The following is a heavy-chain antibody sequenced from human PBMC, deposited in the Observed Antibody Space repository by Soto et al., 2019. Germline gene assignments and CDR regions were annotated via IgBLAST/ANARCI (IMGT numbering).Heavy chain of an antibody. D-gene: IGHD4-4*01. J-gene: IGHJ4*02. V-gene: IGHV1-3*01. CDR2: INAGNGDT. CDR1: GYILTSYA. Sequence: ASVKVSCKTSGYILTSYAMHWVRQAPGQRLEWMGWINAGNGDTKYSQKFQGRVTITRDTSANTAFMELSSLRSEDTAIYYCARELQGLYYFDFWGQGTLVTVSS. CDR3: ARELQGLYYFDF.